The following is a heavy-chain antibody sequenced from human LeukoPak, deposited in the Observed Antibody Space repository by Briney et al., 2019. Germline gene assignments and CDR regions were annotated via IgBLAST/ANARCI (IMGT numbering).Heavy chain of an antibody. J-gene: IGHJ4*02. CDR3: ARDATDAAYTPMNDY. D-gene: IGHD2-15*01. V-gene: IGHV1-18*01. CDR2: TSAYNSNT. Sequence: GASVKVSCKTSGYTFTNFGISWVRQAPGQGLEWMGWTSAYNSNTNYAQNLRGRVTMIIDRSTSTVYMELRSLRSDDTAVYYCARDATDAAYTPMNDYWGQGTLVTVSS. CDR1: GYTFTNFG.